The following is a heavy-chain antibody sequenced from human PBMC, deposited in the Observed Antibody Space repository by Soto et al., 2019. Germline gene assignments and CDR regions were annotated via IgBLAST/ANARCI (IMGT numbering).Heavy chain of an antibody. J-gene: IGHJ6*02. Sequence: SETLSLTCTVSGGSISSYYWSWIRQPPGKGLEWIGYIYYSGSTNYNPSLKSRVNISVDTSKNQFSMKLSSVTAADTAVYYCARDQRYYDLDYYGMDVWGQGTTVTVSS. CDR3: ARDQRYYDLDYYGMDV. D-gene: IGHD3-3*01. CDR2: IYYSGST. CDR1: GGSISSYY. V-gene: IGHV4-59*01.